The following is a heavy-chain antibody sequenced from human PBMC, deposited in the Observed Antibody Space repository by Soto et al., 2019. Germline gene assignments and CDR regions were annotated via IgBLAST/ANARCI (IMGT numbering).Heavy chain of an antibody. Sequence: SETLSLTCTVSGGSISSYYWSWIRQPPGKGLEWIGYIYYSGSTNYNPSLKSRVTISVDTSKNQFSLKLSSVTAADTAVYYCARAEPLTGQQIDYWGQGTLVTVSS. CDR3: ARAEPLTGQQIDY. J-gene: IGHJ4*02. CDR1: GGSISSYY. V-gene: IGHV4-59*01. CDR2: IYYSGST. D-gene: IGHD3-9*01.